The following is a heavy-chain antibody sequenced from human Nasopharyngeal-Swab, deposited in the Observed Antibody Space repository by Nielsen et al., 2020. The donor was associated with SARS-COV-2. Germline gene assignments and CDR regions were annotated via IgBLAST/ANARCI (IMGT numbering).Heavy chain of an antibody. CDR3: ERGLRGTVVRGVYDY. D-gene: IGHD3-10*01. J-gene: IGHJ4*02. V-gene: IGHV4-34*01. CDR1: SGSFSGYY. CDR2: INHSGST. Sequence: SETLSPTCAVYSGSFSGYYWSWISQPPGKGLEWIGEINHSGSTNYNPSLKSRFTISVHTSKHQFSLKLSIVTAADTAVYYCERGLRGTVVRGVYDYWGQGTLVTVSS.